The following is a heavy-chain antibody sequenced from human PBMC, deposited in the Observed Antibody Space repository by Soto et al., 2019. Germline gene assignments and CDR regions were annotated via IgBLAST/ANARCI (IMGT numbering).Heavy chain of an antibody. V-gene: IGHV4-59*01. J-gene: IGHJ4*02. D-gene: IGHD3-10*01. CDR3: ARDGSGSYSSPFDY. CDR2: IYYSGST. Sequence: QVQRQESGPGLVKPSETLSLTCTVSGGSISSYYWSWIRQPPGKGLEWIGYIYYSGSTNYNPSLKSRVTISVDTSKNQFSLKLSSVTAADTAVYYCARDGSGSYSSPFDYWGQGTLVTVSS. CDR1: GGSISSYY.